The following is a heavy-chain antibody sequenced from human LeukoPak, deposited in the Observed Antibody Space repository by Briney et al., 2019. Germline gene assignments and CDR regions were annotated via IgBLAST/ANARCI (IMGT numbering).Heavy chain of an antibody. CDR3: ARVAGGWTDFDY. Sequence: SETLSLTCTVSGGSISSYYWSWIRQPPGKGLEWIGYIYYSGSTNYNPSLKCRVTISVDTSKNQFSLKLSSVTAADTAVYYCARVAGGWTDFDYWGQGTLVTVSS. V-gene: IGHV4-59*01. J-gene: IGHJ4*02. D-gene: IGHD6-19*01. CDR2: IYYSGST. CDR1: GGSISSYY.